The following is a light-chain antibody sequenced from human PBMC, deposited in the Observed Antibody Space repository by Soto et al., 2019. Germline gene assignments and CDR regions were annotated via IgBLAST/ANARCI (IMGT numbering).Light chain of an antibody. J-gene: IGLJ2*01. CDR3: SSYTGSTTHVL. CDR1: GTSSDARDYNF. Sequence: QSALTQPASVSGSRGQSITISCTGTGTSSDARDYNFVSWYQHHPGKAPQLLIYEVYNRPSGVSARFSGSKSVNTASLTISGLQAEDEADYYCSSYTGSTTHVLFGGGTKLTVL. V-gene: IGLV2-14*01. CDR2: EVY.